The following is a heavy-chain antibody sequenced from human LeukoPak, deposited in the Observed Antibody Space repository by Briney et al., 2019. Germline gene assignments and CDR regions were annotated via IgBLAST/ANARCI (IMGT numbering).Heavy chain of an antibody. V-gene: IGHV1-18*01. CDR1: GYTFTSYG. CDR3: ARDLRARSSGYYFGWYFDL. CDR2: ISAYNGNT. Sequence: ASVKVSCKASGYTFTSYGISWVRQAPGQGLEWMGWISAYNGNTNYAQKLQGRVTMTTDTSTSTAYMELRSLRSDDTAVYYCARDLRARSSGYYFGWYFDLWGRGTLVTVSS. J-gene: IGHJ2*01. D-gene: IGHD3-22*01.